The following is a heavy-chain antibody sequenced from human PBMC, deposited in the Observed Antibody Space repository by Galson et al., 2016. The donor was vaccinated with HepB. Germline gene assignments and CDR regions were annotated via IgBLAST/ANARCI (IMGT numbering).Heavy chain of an antibody. CDR2: ISGRGNSI. CDR3: ARLSEANWFDP. Sequence: SLRLSCAASKFTFSDYCMSWIRQAPGKGLEWLAFISGRGNSIYYADSVKGRFTISRDNANNSLHLQMSNLSVEDTAVYYCARLSEANWFDPWGLGTLVVVSS. CDR1: KFTFSDYC. J-gene: IGHJ5*02. V-gene: IGHV3-11*01.